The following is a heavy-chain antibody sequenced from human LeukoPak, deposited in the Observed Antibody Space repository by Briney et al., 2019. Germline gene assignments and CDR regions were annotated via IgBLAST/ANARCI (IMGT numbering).Heavy chain of an antibody. Sequence: GGSLRLSCAASGFTFSSYSMKWVRQGPGKGLEWVSSISTSSSYIYYADSVKGRFTISRDNAKNSLYLQMNSLRAEDTAVYYCARQLLWFGEPRRSLDYWGQGTLVTVSS. CDR1: GFTFSSYS. CDR3: ARQLLWFGEPRRSLDY. J-gene: IGHJ4*02. D-gene: IGHD3-10*01. CDR2: ISTSSSYI. V-gene: IGHV3-21*01.